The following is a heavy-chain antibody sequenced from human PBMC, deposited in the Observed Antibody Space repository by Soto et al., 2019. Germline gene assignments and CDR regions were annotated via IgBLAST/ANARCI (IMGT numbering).Heavy chain of an antibody. V-gene: IGHV3-23*01. CDR1: GFIFSSYA. CDR2: MSGSGDNA. CDR3: ARFFAAGTRGYLDS. Sequence: EVQLLESGGGLVQPGGSLRLSCAASGFIFSSYAMSWVRQAPGKGLEWVSAMSGSGDNAYNADSVKGRFTIARGNSKNLLTLQMKSLRAEDTAIYYCARFFAAGTRGYLDSWGQGTLVTVSS. J-gene: IGHJ4*02. D-gene: IGHD3-3*01.